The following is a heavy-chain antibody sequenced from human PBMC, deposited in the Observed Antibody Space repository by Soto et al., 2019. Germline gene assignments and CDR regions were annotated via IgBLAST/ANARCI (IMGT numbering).Heavy chain of an antibody. D-gene: IGHD3-3*01. J-gene: IGHJ4*02. CDR3: ARDLQAPGYDFWSGSILFY. CDR1: GGTFSSYT. CDR2: IIPILGIA. Sequence: ASVKVSCKASGGTFSSYTISWVRQAPGQGLEWMGRIIPILGIANYAQKFQGRVTITADKSTSTAYMELSSLRSEDTAVYYRARDLQAPGYDFWSGSILFYWGQGTLGTVSS. V-gene: IGHV1-69*04.